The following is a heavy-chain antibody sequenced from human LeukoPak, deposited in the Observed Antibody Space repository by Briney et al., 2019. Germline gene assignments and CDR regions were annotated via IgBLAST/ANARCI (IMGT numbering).Heavy chain of an antibody. CDR3: ARVPGSHYYYYMDV. J-gene: IGHJ6*03. CDR1: GFSFYDFE. CDR2: ISRSGRAT. Sequence: GGSLRLSCAASGFSFYDFEMSWVRHVPGKGLEYVSGISRSGRATGYGDSVKGRFTISRDNAKNSLYLQMTSLRAEDTALYHCARVPGSHYYYYMDVWGKGTAVTVSS. V-gene: IGHV3-20*01.